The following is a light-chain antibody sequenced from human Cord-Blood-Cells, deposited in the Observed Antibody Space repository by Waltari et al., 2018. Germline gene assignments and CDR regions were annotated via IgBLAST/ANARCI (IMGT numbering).Light chain of an antibody. CDR2: GKN. V-gene: IGLV3-19*01. CDR1: SLRSYY. Sequence: SSELTQDPAVSVALGQTVRIACQGDSLRSYYASWYQQKPGPAPVLVIYGKNNRPSGIPDRFPGSSSGNTAALTITGAQAEDEADYYCNSRDSSGNHQVFGGGTKLTVL. CDR3: NSRDSSGNHQV. J-gene: IGLJ3*02.